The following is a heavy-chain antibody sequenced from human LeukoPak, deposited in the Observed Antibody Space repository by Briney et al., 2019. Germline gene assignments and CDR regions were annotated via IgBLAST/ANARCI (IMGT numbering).Heavy chain of an antibody. CDR2: INHSGST. V-gene: IGHV4-34*01. CDR1: GVSFSGYY. D-gene: IGHD2-21*02. CDR3: ARGCGDCYREPNAAFDY. Sequence: PSETLSLTCAVYGVSFSGYYWSWIRQPPGKGLEWIGEINHSGSTNYNPSLKSRVTISVDTSKNQFSLKLSSVTAADTAVYYCARGCGDCYREPNAAFDYWGQGTLVTVSS. J-gene: IGHJ4*02.